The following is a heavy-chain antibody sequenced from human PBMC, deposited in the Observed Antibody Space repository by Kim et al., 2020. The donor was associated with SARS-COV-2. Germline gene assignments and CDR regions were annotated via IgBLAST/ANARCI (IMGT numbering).Heavy chain of an antibody. V-gene: IGHV4-59*01. CDR2: IYYSGST. Sequence: SETLSLTCTVSGGSISSYYWSWIRQPPGKGLEWIGYIYYSGSTNYNPSLKSRVTISVDTSKNQFSLKLSSVTAADTAVYYCARDRYYDILTGYSPYGMDVWGQGTTVTVSS. D-gene: IGHD3-9*01. J-gene: IGHJ6*02. CDR1: GGSISSYY. CDR3: ARDRYYDILTGYSPYGMDV.